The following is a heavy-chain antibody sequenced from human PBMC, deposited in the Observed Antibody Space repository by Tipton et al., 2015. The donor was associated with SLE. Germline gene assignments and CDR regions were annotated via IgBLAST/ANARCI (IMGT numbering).Heavy chain of an antibody. CDR3: ARVEGSWDAFDI. D-gene: IGHD2-15*01. J-gene: IGHJ3*02. CDR1: GGSISSYF. V-gene: IGHV4-59*01. Sequence: TLSLTCTVSGGSISSYFWSWVRQSPGKGLEWIGSIYYSGSTNYNPSLKSRVTISVDTSKNQFSLKLSSVTAADTAVYYCARVEGSWDAFDIWGQGTMVTVSS. CDR2: IYYSGST.